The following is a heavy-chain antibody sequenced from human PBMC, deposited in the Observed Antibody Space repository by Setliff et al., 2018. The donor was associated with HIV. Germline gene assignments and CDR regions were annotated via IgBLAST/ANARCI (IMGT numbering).Heavy chain of an antibody. D-gene: IGHD6-19*01. CDR1: GYTFTSYD. V-gene: IGHV1-8*02. J-gene: IGHJ3*02. Sequence: ASVKVSCKASGYTFTSYDVNWVRQATGQGLEWMEWMNPASGNTGYAQKFQGRVTMTRNTSVGTVYMELSSLRSEDTAVYYCARVRSSFPQYTSGLVRPFDIWGQGTTVTVSS. CDR2: MNPASGNT. CDR3: ARVRSSFPQYTSGLVRPFDI.